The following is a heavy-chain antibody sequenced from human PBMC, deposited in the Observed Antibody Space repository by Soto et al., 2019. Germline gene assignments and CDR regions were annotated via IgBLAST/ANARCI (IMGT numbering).Heavy chain of an antibody. CDR2: INPTSGGT. CDR1: GYTFAAYY. Sequence: QVQLVQSGAEVKKPGASVKVSCKTSGYTFAAYYIHWIRQAPGQGLEWMGWINPTSGGTVYAQNFQDRVTMTSETSISTAYMELRRLNSDDTAVYYCARDPDYGDYWGYFFDSWGQGTPVTVSS. CDR3: ARDPDYGDYWGYFFDS. J-gene: IGHJ4*02. D-gene: IGHD4-17*01. V-gene: IGHV1-2*02.